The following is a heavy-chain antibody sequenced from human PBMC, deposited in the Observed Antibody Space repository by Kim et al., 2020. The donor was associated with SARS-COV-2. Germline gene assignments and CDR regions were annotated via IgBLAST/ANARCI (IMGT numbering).Heavy chain of an antibody. V-gene: IGHV1-24*01. CDR2: T. Sequence: TIYTQKFQGRVTMIEDTSTDTAYMELSSLRSEDTAVYYCATIAVAGTFDYWGQGTLVTVSS. J-gene: IGHJ4*02. D-gene: IGHD6-19*01. CDR3: ATIAVAGTFDY.